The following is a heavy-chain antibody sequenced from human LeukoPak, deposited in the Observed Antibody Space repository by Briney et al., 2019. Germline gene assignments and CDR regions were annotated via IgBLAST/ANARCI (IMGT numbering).Heavy chain of an antibody. Sequence: GGSLRLPCAASGFTFSNYWIHWVRQVPGGGLVWVSRINGDGSTTSYADSVKGRFTISRDNSKNTVYLQMDSLRAEDTAVYYCAREPGTDYRKYYFDYWGQGTLVTVSS. D-gene: IGHD3/OR15-3a*01. V-gene: IGHV3-74*01. J-gene: IGHJ4*02. CDR3: AREPGTDYRKYYFDY. CDR2: INGDGSTT. CDR1: GFTFSNYW.